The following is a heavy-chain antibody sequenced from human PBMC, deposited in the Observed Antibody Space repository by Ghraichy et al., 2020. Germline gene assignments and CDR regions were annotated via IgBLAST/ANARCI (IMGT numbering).Heavy chain of an antibody. J-gene: IGHJ4*02. CDR1: GGSVSSGSYY. Sequence: SETLSLTCTVSGGSVSSGSYYWSWIRQPPGKGLEWIGYIYYCGDTNYNPSLKSRLTISLDTSKNQFSLKLSSVTAADTAVYYCARDLSYCSGGSCYRYYFDYWGQGTRVTVSS. D-gene: IGHD2-15*01. V-gene: IGHV4-61*01. CDR3: ARDLSYCSGGSCYRYYFDY. CDR2: IYYCGDT.